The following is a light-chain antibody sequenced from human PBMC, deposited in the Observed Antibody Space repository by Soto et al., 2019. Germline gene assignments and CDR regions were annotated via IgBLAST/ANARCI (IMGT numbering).Light chain of an antibody. CDR1: QSISTW. CDR3: QQHNGYSERM. CDR2: GAS. V-gene: IGKV1-5*01. Sequence: DSPMTQSPSTLSASAGDRVTITCRASQSISTWLAWYQQKPGKAPKLLIYGASSLASGVPSRFSGSGSGTEFTLTISSLQPDDFATYYCQQHNGYSERMFGQGTKVDIK. J-gene: IGKJ1*01.